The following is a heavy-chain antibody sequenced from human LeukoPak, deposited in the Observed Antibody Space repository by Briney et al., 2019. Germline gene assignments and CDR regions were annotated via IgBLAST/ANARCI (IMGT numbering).Heavy chain of an antibody. CDR3: ARAHMRYGPGSYYPPYYYYMDV. V-gene: IGHV4-34*01. CDR2: INHSGST. J-gene: IGHJ6*03. Sequence: SETLSFTCAVYGGSFSGYYWSWIRQPPGKGLEWIGEINHSGSTNHNPSLKSRVTISVDTSKNQFSLELSSVTAADTAVYYCARAHMRYGPGSYYPPYYYYMDVWGKGTTVTVSS. D-gene: IGHD3-10*01. CDR1: GGSFSGYY.